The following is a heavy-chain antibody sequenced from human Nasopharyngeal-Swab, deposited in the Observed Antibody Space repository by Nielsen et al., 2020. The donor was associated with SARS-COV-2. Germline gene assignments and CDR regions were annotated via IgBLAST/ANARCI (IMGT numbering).Heavy chain of an antibody. V-gene: IGHV1-69*06. J-gene: IGHJ5*02. Sequence: WVRQAPGQGLEWMGGIIPIFGTANYAQKFQGRVMITADKSTSTAYMELSSLRSEDTAVYYCAREDLGYSYGAWGQGTLVTVSS. CDR2: IIPIFGTA. D-gene: IGHD5-18*01. CDR3: AREDLGYSYGA.